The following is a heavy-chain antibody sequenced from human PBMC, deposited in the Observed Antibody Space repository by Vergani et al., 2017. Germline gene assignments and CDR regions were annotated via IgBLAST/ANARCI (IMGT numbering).Heavy chain of an antibody. Sequence: QVQLKESGPGLVKPSETLSLTCTVSNIFISSNAYYWGWIRQAPGRGLEWIGSLHHNGATSHNPSLRSRVTMSVDTSKNQFSLSLNSVTAADTAIYYCARDERRPWGNSWARFEYWGLGIPVTVSS. CDR1: NIFISSNAYY. J-gene: IGHJ4*02. D-gene: IGHD6-13*01. CDR3: ARDERRPWGNSWARFEY. V-gene: IGHV4-38-2*02. CDR2: LHHNGAT.